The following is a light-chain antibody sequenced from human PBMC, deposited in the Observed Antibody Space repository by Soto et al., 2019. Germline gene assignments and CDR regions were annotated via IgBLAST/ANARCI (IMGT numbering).Light chain of an antibody. Sequence: EIVLTQSPGTLSLSPGERATLSCRASQSVSSTYLAWYQHRPGQAPRLHIYGASSRATGIPDRFSGSGSGRYFTLIISRLEPEDFAVYYCQQYGNSFVGFGQGTKVEIK. CDR3: QQYGNSFVG. V-gene: IGKV3-20*01. CDR2: GAS. CDR1: QSVSSTY. J-gene: IGKJ1*01.